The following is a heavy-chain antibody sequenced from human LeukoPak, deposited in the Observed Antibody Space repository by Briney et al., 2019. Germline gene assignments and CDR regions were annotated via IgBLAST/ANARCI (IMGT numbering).Heavy chain of an antibody. CDR3: AKDRHWGLDY. J-gene: IGHJ4*02. Sequence: GGSLRLSCAASGFTFSSYSMNWVRQAPGKGLEWVSYISSSSSTIYYADSVKGRFTISRDNSKNTLFLQMNTLRAEDTAVYYCAKDRHWGLDYWGQGALVTVSS. CDR1: GFTFSSYS. CDR2: ISSSSSTI. V-gene: IGHV3-48*01. D-gene: IGHD7-27*01.